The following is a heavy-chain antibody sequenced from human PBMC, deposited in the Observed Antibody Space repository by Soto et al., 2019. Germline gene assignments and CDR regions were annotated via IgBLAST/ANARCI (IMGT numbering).Heavy chain of an antibody. D-gene: IGHD2-21*02. CDR3: AKGSGDTRPYYFDY. Sequence: EVQLLESGGGLAQPGGSLRLSCAASGFTFSSYVMSWVRQSPGKGLEWEWVSAISGRGDYTYHADSVKGRFTVSRDNTKNTLYLQMNSLKAEDTAVYYCAKGSGDTRPYYFDYWGQGALVTVSS. CDR2: ISGRGDYT. V-gene: IGHV3-23*01. CDR1: GFTFSSYV. J-gene: IGHJ4*02.